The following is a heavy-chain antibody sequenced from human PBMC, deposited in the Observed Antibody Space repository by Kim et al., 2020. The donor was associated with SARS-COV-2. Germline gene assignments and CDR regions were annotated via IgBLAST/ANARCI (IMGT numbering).Heavy chain of an antibody. CDR3: AREGGTSGHAGWFDA. J-gene: IGHJ5*02. V-gene: IGHV3-30*04. CDR1: GFTFSDSP. CDR2: ISNDGSWQ. Sequence: GSLRLSCAASGFTFSDSPMHWVRQAPGKGLEWVAVISNDGSWQSYPESVKGRFIISRDNSKNTLYMEMNSLRREDTATYYCAREGGTSGHAGWFDARGQ. D-gene: IGHD2-2*01.